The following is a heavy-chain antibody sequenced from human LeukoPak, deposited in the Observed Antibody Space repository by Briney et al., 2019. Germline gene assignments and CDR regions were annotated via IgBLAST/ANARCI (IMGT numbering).Heavy chain of an antibody. CDR1: GFTVSSNY. CDR2: IYSGGDT. Sequence: GGSLRLSCAASGFTVSSNYMSWVRQAPGKGLEWVSVIYSGGDTYYADSVKGRFTISRDNSKNTLYLQMNSLRAEDAAVYYCARDRGSGHVFDSWGQGTLVIVSS. J-gene: IGHJ4*02. D-gene: IGHD2-15*01. CDR3: ARDRGSGHVFDS. V-gene: IGHV3-53*01.